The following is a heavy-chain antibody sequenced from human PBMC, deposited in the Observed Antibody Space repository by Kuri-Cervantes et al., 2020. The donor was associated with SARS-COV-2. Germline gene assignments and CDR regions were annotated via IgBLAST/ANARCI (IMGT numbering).Heavy chain of an antibody. V-gene: IGHV4-59*10. J-gene: IGHJ6*02. CDR3: ARSQHTTSRYYYYSLDV. D-gene: IGHD2-21*01. Sequence: SETLSLTCAVYVGSFNNYYWSWIRQPAGKGLEWIGRIYTSGSTNYNPSFRSRVTISIDTSKTQFSLRLSSVTAADTAVYYCARSQHTTSRYYYYSLDVWGQGTTVTVSS. CDR2: IYTSGST. CDR1: VGSFNNYY.